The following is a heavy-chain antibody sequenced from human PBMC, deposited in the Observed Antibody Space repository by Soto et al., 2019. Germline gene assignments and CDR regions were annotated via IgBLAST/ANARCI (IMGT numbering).Heavy chain of an antibody. CDR1: GGTFSTYG. D-gene: IGHD1-26*01. Sequence: QVQLVQSGAEVKKPGSSVKVACKASGGTFSTYGISWVRQAPGQGLEWMGGIIPIFGKSSYAQKFQDRVTITADKSTSTAYMELSSLRSEDTAVYYCARDRDVGASMEVYWFDPWGEGTLVTVSS. J-gene: IGHJ5*02. CDR2: IIPIFGKS. V-gene: IGHV1-69*06. CDR3: ARDRDVGASMEVYWFDP.